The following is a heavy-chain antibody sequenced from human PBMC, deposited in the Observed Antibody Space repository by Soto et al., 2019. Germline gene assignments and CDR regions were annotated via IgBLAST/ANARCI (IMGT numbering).Heavy chain of an antibody. CDR3: ARGPALPPSDFWSGYNYYYYGMDV. CDR1: GFTFSSYA. V-gene: IGHV3-30-3*01. D-gene: IGHD3-3*01. Sequence: GGSLRLSCAASGFTFSSYAMHWVRQAPGKGLEWVAVISYDGSNKYYADSVKGRFTISRDNSKNTLYLQMNSLRAEDTAVYYCARGPALPPSDFWSGYNYYYYGMDVWGQGTTVTVSA. J-gene: IGHJ6*01. CDR2: ISYDGSNK.